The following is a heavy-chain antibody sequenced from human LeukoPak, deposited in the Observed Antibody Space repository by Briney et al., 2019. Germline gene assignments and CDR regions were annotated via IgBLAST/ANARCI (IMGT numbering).Heavy chain of an antibody. V-gene: IGHV3-66*02. J-gene: IGHJ3*02. CDR2: LYSAVTT. CDR3: VGLDDSSAYGAFDI. D-gene: IGHD3-22*01. CDR1: GFSVSSNY. Sequence: GGSLRVSCAASGFSVSSNYMGWVRQAPGKGLEWVSVLYSAVTTYYPDSMKGRFTIYRDNSQNMLYLQMVSQRAEDTAVYYCVGLDDSSAYGAFDIWGQGKMVTVSS.